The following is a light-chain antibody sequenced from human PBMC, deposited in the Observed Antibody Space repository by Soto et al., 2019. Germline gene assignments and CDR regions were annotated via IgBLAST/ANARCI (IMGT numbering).Light chain of an antibody. CDR3: QQSYRAPSMYT. CDR1: QSISTY. V-gene: IGKV1-39*01. J-gene: IGKJ2*01. CDR2: AAS. Sequence: DIQMTQSPSSLSASVGDRVTITCRASQSISTYLNWYQQKPGKAPKLLMYAASSLQSGVPSRCSGSGSGTDFTLPISSLQPEDFATYYCQQSYRAPSMYTFGQGTELEIK.